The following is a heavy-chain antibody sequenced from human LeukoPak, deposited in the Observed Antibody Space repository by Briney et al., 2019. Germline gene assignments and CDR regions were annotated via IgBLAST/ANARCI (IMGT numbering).Heavy chain of an antibody. V-gene: IGHV1-18*01. Sequence: GASVKVSCKASGYTFTSYGISWVRQAPGQGLEWMGWISAYNGNTNYAQKLQGRVTMTTDTSTSTDYMELRSLRSDDTAVYYCARDVNPPPYYYDSSGYLSDYWGQGTLVTVSS. D-gene: IGHD3-22*01. CDR3: ARDVNPPPYYYDSSGYLSDY. CDR2: ISAYNGNT. CDR1: GYTFTSYG. J-gene: IGHJ4*02.